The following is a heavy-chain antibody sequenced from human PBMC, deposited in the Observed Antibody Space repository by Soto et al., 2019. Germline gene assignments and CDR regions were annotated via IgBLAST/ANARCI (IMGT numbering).Heavy chain of an antibody. J-gene: IGHJ5*02. CDR3: ARVLGSSWSTTNWFDP. Sequence: PSETLSLTCTVSGGSISSGDYYWSWIRQSPGKGLEFIGYISDSGSTYYNPSLKSRVTTSVDTSKNQFSLKLSSVTAADTAMYYCARVLGSSWSTTNWFDPWGQGTLVTVSS. CDR2: ISDSGST. CDR1: GGSISSGDYY. D-gene: IGHD6-13*01. V-gene: IGHV4-30-4*01.